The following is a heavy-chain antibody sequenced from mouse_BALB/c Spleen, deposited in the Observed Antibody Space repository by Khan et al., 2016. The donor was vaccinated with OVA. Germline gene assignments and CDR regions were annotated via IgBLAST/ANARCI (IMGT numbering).Heavy chain of an antibody. CDR3: ARALPYYRYDGYAMDY. D-gene: IGHD2-14*01. CDR1: GFSLTSYG. CDR2: IWAGGST. J-gene: IGHJ4*01. V-gene: IGHV2-9*02. Sequence: QVQLKESGPGLVAPSQSLSITCTVSGFSLTSYGVHWVRQPPGKGLEWVGVIWAGGSTNYKSALMSRLSISKDNSKSPGFLKMHSLQTDDTAMYYCARALPYYRYDGYAMDYWGQGISVTVSS.